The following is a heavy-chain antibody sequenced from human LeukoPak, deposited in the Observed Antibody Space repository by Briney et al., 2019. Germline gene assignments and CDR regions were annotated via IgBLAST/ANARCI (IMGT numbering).Heavy chain of an antibody. Sequence: PSETLSLTCTVSGASISSSSYYWGWIRQPPGKELEWIGSVYYSGSTYYNPSLKSRVTISVGTSKNQFSLKLSSVTAADTAVYYCARVFYSGSRYPPGYWGQGTLVTVSS. CDR1: GASISSSSYY. D-gene: IGHD6-13*01. J-gene: IGHJ4*02. CDR3: ARVFYSGSRYPPGY. V-gene: IGHV4-39*07. CDR2: VYYSGST.